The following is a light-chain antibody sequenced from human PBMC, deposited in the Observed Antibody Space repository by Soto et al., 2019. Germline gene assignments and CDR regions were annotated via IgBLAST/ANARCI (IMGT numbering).Light chain of an antibody. Sequence: HSALTQPASVSGSPGQSITISCTGTSSDVGGYNFVSWYQQRPGKAPKLMIYEVSNRPSGVSNRFSGSKSGNTASLTISGLQVEDEADYYCSSCRGITALVFGGGTKLTVL. CDR2: EVS. V-gene: IGLV2-14*03. CDR1: SSDVGGYNF. CDR3: SSCRGITALV. J-gene: IGLJ3*02.